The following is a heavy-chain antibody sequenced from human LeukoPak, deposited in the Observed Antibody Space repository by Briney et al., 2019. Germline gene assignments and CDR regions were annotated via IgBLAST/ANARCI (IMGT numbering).Heavy chain of an antibody. D-gene: IGHD2-15*01. V-gene: IGHV4-59*12. J-gene: IGHJ4*02. CDR2: IYYSGST. Sequence: PSETLSLTCTVSGVSISSYYWSWIRQPPGKGLEWIGYIYYSGSTNYNPSLKSRVTISVDTSKNQFSLKLTSVAAADTAVYYCARETPQEVVAATRAGGYHFDFWGQGTLVTVSS. CDR1: GVSISSYY. CDR3: ARETPQEVVAATRAGGYHFDF.